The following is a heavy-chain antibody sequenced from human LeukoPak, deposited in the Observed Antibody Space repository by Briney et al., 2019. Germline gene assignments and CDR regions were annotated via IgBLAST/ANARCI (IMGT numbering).Heavy chain of an antibody. Sequence: GGSLRLSCAASGFSFSSYAMSWVRQAPGKGLEWVSSISSSSSYIYYADSVKGRFTISRDNAKNSLYLQMNNLRAEDTAVYYCAREGGYDYWGQGTLVTVSS. CDR1: GFSFSSYA. CDR3: AREGGYDY. D-gene: IGHD1-1*01. CDR2: ISSSSSYI. V-gene: IGHV3-21*01. J-gene: IGHJ4*02.